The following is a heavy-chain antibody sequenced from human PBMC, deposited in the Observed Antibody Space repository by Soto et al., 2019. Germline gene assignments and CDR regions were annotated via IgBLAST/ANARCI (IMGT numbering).Heavy chain of an antibody. CDR2: IIPIFGTA. CDR3: ARDQNSCSFSDY. CDR1: GGTFSSYA. J-gene: IGHJ4*02. V-gene: IGHV1-69*13. D-gene: IGHD6-13*01. Sequence: SVKVSCKASGGTFSSYAISWVRQAPGQGLEWMGGIIPIFGTANYAQKFQGRVTITADESTSTAYMELSSLRSEDTAVYYCARDQNSCSFSDYWGQGTLVTGSS.